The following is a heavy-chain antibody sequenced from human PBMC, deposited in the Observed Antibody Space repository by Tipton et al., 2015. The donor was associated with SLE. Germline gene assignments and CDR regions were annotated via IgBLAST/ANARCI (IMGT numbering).Heavy chain of an antibody. D-gene: IGHD5-18*01. Sequence: TLSLTCSVSGGSISSSSYFWNWIRQPAGKGLKWIGRIYTTGSTYSNPSLNSRVTISINTSKNQFSLKLSSVTAADTAVYYCSRSLDTLDIWGQGTMVTVSS. V-gene: IGHV4-61*02. J-gene: IGHJ3*02. CDR1: GGSISSSSYF. CDR2: IYTTGST. CDR3: SRSLDTLDI.